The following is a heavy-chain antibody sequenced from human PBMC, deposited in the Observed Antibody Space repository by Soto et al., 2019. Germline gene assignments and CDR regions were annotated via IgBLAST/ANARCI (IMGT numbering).Heavy chain of an antibody. CDR1: GYTFTSYD. V-gene: IGHV1-8*01. CDR2: MNPNSGNT. Sequence: ASVKVSCKASGYTFTSYDINWVRQATGQGLEWMGWMNPNSGNTGYAQKFQGRVTMTRDTSTSTVYMELSSLRSEDTAVYYCARVGAVAGVYYFDYWGQGTLVTVSS. CDR3: ARVGAVAGVYYFDY. J-gene: IGHJ4*02. D-gene: IGHD6-19*01.